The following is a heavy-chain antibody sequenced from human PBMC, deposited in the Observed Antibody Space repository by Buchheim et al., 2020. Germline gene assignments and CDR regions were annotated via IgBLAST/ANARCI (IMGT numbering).Heavy chain of an antibody. D-gene: IGHD4-23*01. CDR2: IWYDGSNK. CDR1: GFTFSNYG. J-gene: IGHJ4*02. CDR3: ARSEDYGGNCPDY. Sequence: QVQLVESGGGVVQPGRSLRLSCAASGFTFSNYGMHWVRQAPGKGLEWVAVIWYDGSNKYYTDSVKGRFTISRDNSRNTLYLQMNSLRAEDTALYYCARSEDYGGNCPDYWGQGTL. V-gene: IGHV3-33*01.